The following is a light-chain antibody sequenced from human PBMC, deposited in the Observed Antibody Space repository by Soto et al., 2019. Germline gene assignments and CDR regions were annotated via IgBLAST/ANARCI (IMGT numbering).Light chain of an antibody. CDR3: QHYNNWPRT. CDR2: CAS. V-gene: IGKV3-15*01. Sequence: EIVMTQSPATLSVSPGERATLSCRASQSVSSNLAWYQQKPGQAPRLLIYCASTRATGIPARFSGSGSGTEFTPTISSLQSEDFAVYYCQHYNNWPRTFGQGTKVEIK. CDR1: QSVSSN. J-gene: IGKJ1*01.